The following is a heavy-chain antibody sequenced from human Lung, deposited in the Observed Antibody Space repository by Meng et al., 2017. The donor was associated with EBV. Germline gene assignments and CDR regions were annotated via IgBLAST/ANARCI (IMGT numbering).Heavy chain of an antibody. Sequence: QITLQESCPTPVKPTQTLTLTCTFSGFSLSTSEVGVGWIRQPPGKALEWLAVIYWDDDKRYSPSLKSRLTITKDTSKNQVVLTLTNMDPVDTATYYCALFTRSWFDPWGQGTLVTVSS. CDR1: GFSLSTSEVG. CDR2: IYWDDDK. CDR3: ALFTRSWFDP. D-gene: IGHD2-2*01. J-gene: IGHJ5*02. V-gene: IGHV2-5*02.